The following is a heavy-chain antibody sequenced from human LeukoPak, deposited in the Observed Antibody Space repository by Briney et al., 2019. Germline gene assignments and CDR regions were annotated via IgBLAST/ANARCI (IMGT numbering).Heavy chain of an antibody. Sequence: GGSLRLSCAASGFTFSSYEMNWVRQAPGKGLEWVSYISSSGSTIYYADSVKGRITISRDNAKNSLYLQMNSLRAEDTAVYYCAELGITMIGGVWGKGTTVTISA. J-gene: IGHJ6*04. CDR2: ISSSGSTI. CDR3: AELGITMIGGV. CDR1: GFTFSSYE. D-gene: IGHD3-10*02. V-gene: IGHV3-48*03.